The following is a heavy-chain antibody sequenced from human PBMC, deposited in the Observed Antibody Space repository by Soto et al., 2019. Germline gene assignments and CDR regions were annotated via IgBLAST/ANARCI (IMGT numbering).Heavy chain of an antibody. CDR3: ARGGLIRVHPFDY. CDR2: INSIGTTI. D-gene: IGHD3-16*01. CDR1: GFTFSSYE. Sequence: PGGSLRLSCAASGFTFSSYEMNWVRQAPGKGLERISYINSIGTTIDYADSVKGRFTISRDNAKNSLYLQMNSLRAEDTAVYYCARGGLIRVHPFDYWGQGTQV. J-gene: IGHJ4*02. V-gene: IGHV3-48*03.